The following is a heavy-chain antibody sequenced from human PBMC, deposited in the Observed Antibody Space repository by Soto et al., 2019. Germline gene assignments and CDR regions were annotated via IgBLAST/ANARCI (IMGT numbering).Heavy chain of an antibody. D-gene: IGHD4-17*01. Sequence: QVQLQQWGAGLVKPSETLSLTCAVYGGSFSGYYWSWIRQTPGKGLEWIGEINHSGSTNYNPSLQSRVTLSVDTAMNQSSRRLSSVTAVDTAVYCCAATGDADYGDGEGNWFDPWGQGPLVTVSS. CDR2: INHSGST. CDR3: AATGDADYGDGEGNWFDP. V-gene: IGHV4-34*01. J-gene: IGHJ5*02. CDR1: GGSFSGYY.